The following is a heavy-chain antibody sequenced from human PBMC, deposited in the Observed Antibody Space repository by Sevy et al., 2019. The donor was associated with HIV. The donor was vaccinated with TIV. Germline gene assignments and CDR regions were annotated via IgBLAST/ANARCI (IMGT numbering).Heavy chain of an antibody. CDR3: ARAEDGQGGFVDYYYLDV. D-gene: IGHD1-26*01. J-gene: IGHJ6*03. CDR2: FFYSGNT. Sequence: GSLRLSCTVSGVSVSGYYWSWIRQSPGKGLEWIGYFFYSGNTHYNPSLESRVTISIDTSKNQLSLRLSSVTAADTAVYYCARAEDGQGGFVDYYYLDVWGKGTSVTVSS. CDR1: GVSVSGYY. V-gene: IGHV4-59*02.